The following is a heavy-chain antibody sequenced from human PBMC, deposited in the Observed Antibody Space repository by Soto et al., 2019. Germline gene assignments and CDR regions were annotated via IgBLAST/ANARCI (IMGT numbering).Heavy chain of an antibody. CDR2: ISGSGGST. J-gene: IGHJ4*02. CDR3: AKVPYYYDSSGPTYYFDY. D-gene: IGHD3-22*01. CDR1: GFTFSSHA. V-gene: IGHV3-23*01. Sequence: PGGSLRLSCAASGFTFSSHAMSWVRQAPGKGLEWVSAISGSGGSTYYADSVKGRFTISRDNSKNTLYLQMNSLRAEDTAVYYCAKVPYYYDSSGPTYYFDYWGQGTLVTVSS.